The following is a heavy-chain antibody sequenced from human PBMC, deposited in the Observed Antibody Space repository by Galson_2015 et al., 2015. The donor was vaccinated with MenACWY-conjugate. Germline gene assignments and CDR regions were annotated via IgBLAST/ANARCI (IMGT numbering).Heavy chain of an antibody. CDR2: ISSSSSTI. CDR1: GFTFSTYR. V-gene: IGHV3-48*01. Sequence: SLRLSCAASGFTFSTYRMNWVRQAPGKGLEWVSYISSSSSTIYYADSVKGRFTISRDNPKNSLYLQMNTLRVEDTAIYYCAKAYIVVIPDAAYDCWGQGTLVTVSS. CDR3: AKAYIVVIPDAAYDC. D-gene: IGHD2-2*01. J-gene: IGHJ4*02.